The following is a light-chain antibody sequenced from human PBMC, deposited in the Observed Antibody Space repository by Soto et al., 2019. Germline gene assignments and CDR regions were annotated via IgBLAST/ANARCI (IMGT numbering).Light chain of an antibody. CDR1: QSISSW. V-gene: IGKV1-5*03. J-gene: IGKJ2*01. CDR2: KAS. Sequence: DIQMTQSPSTLSASVGDRVTITCRASQSISSWLAWYQQKPGKAPKLLIYKASSLESGVPSRFSGSGSGTEFTLTISSLQPDDFATYYCQQYNSYPYTFGQGTKLQIK. CDR3: QQYNSYPYT.